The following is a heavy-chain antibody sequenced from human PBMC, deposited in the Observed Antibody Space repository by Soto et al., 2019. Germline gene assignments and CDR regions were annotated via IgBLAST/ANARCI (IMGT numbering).Heavy chain of an antibody. V-gene: IGHV5-51*01. D-gene: IGHD6-13*01. CDR3: ARAYSSSSGGWWFDP. CDR2: IYPGDSDT. J-gene: IGHJ5*02. CDR1: GYSFTSYW. Sequence: GESLKISCNGSGYSFTSYWIGWVRQMPGKGLEWMGIIYPGDSDTRYSPSFQGQVTISADKSISTAYLQWSSLKASDTAMYYCARAYSSSSGGWWFDPWGQGTLVTVSS.